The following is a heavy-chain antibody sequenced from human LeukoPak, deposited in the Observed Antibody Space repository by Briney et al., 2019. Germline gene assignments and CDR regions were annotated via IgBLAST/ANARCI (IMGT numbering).Heavy chain of an antibody. V-gene: IGHV3-23*01. J-gene: IGHJ5*01. CDR3: AKTRNWFDS. CDR1: GFTFRNFA. CDR2: LSGGGESL. Sequence: GGSLRLSCAASGFTFRNFAISWVRQAPGKGLEWVSTLSGGGESLYYADSVKGRFTVSSDNSLTTVFLQMNSLRAEDTGIYFRAKTRNWFDSWGLGTQVTVAS.